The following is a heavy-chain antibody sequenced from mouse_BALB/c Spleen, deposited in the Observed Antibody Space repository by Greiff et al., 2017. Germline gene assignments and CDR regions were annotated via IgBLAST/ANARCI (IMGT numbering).Heavy chain of an antibody. CDR1: GFNIKDTY. CDR3: ARGNYETVYFDD. J-gene: IGHJ2*01. Sequence: EVQLQQSGAELVKPGASVKLSCTASGFNIKDTYMHWVKQRPEQGLEWIGRIDPANGNTKYDPKFQGKATITAATSSNTAYLQLSSLTSEDTAVYYCARGNYETVYFDDWGQGTTLTVSS. V-gene: IGHV14-3*02. CDR2: IDPANGNT. D-gene: IGHD2-1*01.